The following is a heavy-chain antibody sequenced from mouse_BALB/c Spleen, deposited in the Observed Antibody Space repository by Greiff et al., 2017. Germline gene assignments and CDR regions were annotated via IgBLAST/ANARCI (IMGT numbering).Heavy chain of an antibody. CDR1: GFTFSDYY. CDR3: ARDGGLAAWFAY. J-gene: IGHJ3*01. V-gene: IGHV5-4*02. Sequence: EVKLMESGGGLVKPGGSLKLSCAASGFTFSDYYMYWVRQTPEKRLEWVATISDGGSYTYYPDSVKGRFTISRDNAKNNLYLQMSSLKSEDTAMYYCARDGGLAAWFAYWGQGTLVTVSA. CDR2: ISDGGSYT.